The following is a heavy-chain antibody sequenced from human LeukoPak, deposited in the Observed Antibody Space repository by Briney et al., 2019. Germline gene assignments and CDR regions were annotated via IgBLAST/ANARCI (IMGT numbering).Heavy chain of an antibody. Sequence: GGPLRLSCAVSGITLSNYDMSWVRQAPGKGLEWVAGISGSGGSTNYADSVKGRFTISRDSAKNTLYLQMNRLRAGDAAVYFCAKRGVVIRVILVGFHKEAYYFDSWGQGALVTVSS. CDR2: ISGSGGST. J-gene: IGHJ4*02. CDR3: AKRGVVIRVILVGFHKEAYYFDS. V-gene: IGHV3-23*01. CDR1: GITLSNYD. D-gene: IGHD3-10*01.